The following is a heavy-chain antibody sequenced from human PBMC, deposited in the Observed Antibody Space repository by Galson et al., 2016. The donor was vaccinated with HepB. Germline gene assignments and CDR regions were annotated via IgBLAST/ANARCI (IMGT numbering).Heavy chain of an antibody. CDR3: ARDPGFRNGMNV. J-gene: IGHJ6*02. Sequence: SLRLSCAASGFTFSSYDMHWVRQAPGKGLEWVAIISYDGSNKYYADAVKGRFTISRDNSKNSVFLQMNNLRAEDTAVYYCARDPGFRNGMNVWGQGTTVTVSS. CDR2: ISYDGSNK. V-gene: IGHV3-30*14. CDR1: GFTFSSYD.